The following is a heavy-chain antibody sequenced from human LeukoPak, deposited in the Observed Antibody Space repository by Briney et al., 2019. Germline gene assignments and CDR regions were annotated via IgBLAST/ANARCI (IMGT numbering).Heavy chain of an antibody. Sequence: PSETLSLICTVSGGSISSYYWSWIRQPPGKGLEWIGYIYYSGSTNYNPSLMSRVTMSVDTSKNQFSLKRSSVTAADTAVYYCARDLTDFYELDYWGQGTLVTVSS. CDR2: IYYSGST. J-gene: IGHJ4*02. D-gene: IGHD5/OR15-5a*01. V-gene: IGHV4-59*12. CDR1: GGSISSYY. CDR3: ARDLTDFYELDY.